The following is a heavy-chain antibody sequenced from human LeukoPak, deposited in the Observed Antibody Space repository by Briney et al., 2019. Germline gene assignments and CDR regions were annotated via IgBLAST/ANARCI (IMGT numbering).Heavy chain of an antibody. CDR1: GGSFSGYY. V-gene: IGHV4-39*01. D-gene: IGHD2-15*01. Sequence: SETLSLTCAVYGGSFSGYYWGWIRQPPGKGLEWIGSIYYSGSTYYNPSLKSRVTISVDTSKNQFSLKLSSVTAADTAVYYCARLLPNCSGGSCYSVSAFDIWGQGTMVTVSS. CDR3: ARLLPNCSGGSCYSVSAFDI. CDR2: IYYSGST. J-gene: IGHJ3*02.